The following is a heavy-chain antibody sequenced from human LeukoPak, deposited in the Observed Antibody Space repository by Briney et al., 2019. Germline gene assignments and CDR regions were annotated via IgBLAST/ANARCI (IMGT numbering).Heavy chain of an antibody. J-gene: IGHJ4*02. D-gene: IGHD4-23*01. V-gene: IGHV3-30*03. Sequence: GGSLSLSCAASGFPFNTFGMRRVRQIPGKGLEWLALISNDGINKYYGDSVKGRFTISRDNSKNTLHLQMNSLRAEDTAVYYCARVGNSRITAAHYFDYWGQGTLVTVSS. CDR3: ARVGNSRITAAHYFDY. CDR1: GFPFNTFG. CDR2: ISNDGINK.